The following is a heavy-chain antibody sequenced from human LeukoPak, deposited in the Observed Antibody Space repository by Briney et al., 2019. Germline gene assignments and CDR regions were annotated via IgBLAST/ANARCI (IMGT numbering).Heavy chain of an antibody. CDR2: INHSGST. CDR3: ARVLVVAAFDAFDI. J-gene: IGHJ3*02. V-gene: IGHV4-34*01. D-gene: IGHD2-15*01. CDR1: GGSFSGYY. Sequence: SETLSLTCAVYGGSFSGYYWSWIRQPPGKGLEWIGEINHSGSTNYNPSLKSRVTISVDTSKNQFSLKLSSVTAADTAVYYCARVLVVAAFDAFDIWGQGTMVTVSS.